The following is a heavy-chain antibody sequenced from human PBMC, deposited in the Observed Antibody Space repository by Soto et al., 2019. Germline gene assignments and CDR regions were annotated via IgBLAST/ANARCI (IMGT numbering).Heavy chain of an antibody. Sequence: PGGSLRLSCADSGFIFSSYGMHWVRQAPGKGLDWVAVISYDGSNKYYADSVKGRFTISRDNSKNTLYLQMNSLRAEDTAVYYCAKDRYCSGGSCLNFYGMDVWGQGTTVTVSS. CDR1: GFIFSSYG. V-gene: IGHV3-30*18. CDR2: ISYDGSNK. D-gene: IGHD2-15*01. J-gene: IGHJ6*02. CDR3: AKDRYCSGGSCLNFYGMDV.